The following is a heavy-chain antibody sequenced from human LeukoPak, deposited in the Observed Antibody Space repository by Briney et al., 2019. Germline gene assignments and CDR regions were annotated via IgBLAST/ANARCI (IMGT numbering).Heavy chain of an antibody. CDR2: IYLSGST. J-gene: IGHJ4*02. Sequence: PSECLSLTCAVSGASISSGGYSWNWIRQPPGRGLEWMGHIYLSGSTYYNPSLKSRFTISVDRTKNQFSLKLSSVTAADTAVDCWARGKETIILTIWGQGTLVTGSS. D-gene: IGHD2/OR15-2a*01. CDR1: GASISSGGYS. V-gene: IGHV4-30-2*01. CDR3: ARGKETIILTI.